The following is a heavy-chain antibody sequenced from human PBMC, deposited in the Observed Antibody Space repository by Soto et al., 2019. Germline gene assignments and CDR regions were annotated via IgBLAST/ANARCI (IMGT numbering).Heavy chain of an antibody. Sequence: SETLSLTCTASGGSISSYYWSWIRQPPGTGLEWIGYIYYSGSTNYNPSLKSRVTISVDTSKNQFSLKLSSVTAADTAVYYCARGVVTERGFGPGFYFDYWGQGTLVTVSS. D-gene: IGHD3-10*01. CDR1: GGSISSYY. CDR3: ARGVVTERGFGPGFYFDY. CDR2: IYYSGST. J-gene: IGHJ4*02. V-gene: IGHV4-59*01.